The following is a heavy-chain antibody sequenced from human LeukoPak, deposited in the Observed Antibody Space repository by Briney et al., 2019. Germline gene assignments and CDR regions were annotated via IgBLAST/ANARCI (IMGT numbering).Heavy chain of an antibody. D-gene: IGHD4-17*01. V-gene: IGHV3-53*01. CDR1: GFTVSSNY. J-gene: IGHJ3*02. CDR2: IYSGGST. Sequence: GGSLRLSCAASGFTVSSNYMSWVRQAPGKGLEWVSLIYSGGSTYYADSVKGRFTISRDNSKNTLYLQMNSLRAEDTAVYYCARTRYDAFDIWGQGTMVTVSS. CDR3: ARTRYDAFDI.